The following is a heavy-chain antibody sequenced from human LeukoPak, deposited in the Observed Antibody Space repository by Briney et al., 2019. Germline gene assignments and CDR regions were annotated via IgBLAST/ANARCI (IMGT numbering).Heavy chain of an antibody. CDR3: ARDCPLETTDALDI. J-gene: IGHJ3*02. CDR1: GYTFTSYG. Sequence: ASVTVSCKASGYTFTSYGISWVRQAPGQGLEWMGWISAYNGNTKHTEKLQGRVTFTTDTAASTAYMELRNLRSDDTAVYYCARDCPLETTDALDIWGQGTMVTVSS. D-gene: IGHD3-3*01. CDR2: ISAYNGNT. V-gene: IGHV1-18*01.